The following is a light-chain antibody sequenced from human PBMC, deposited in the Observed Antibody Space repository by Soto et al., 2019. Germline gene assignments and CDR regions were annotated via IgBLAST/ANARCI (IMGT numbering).Light chain of an antibody. CDR3: NQYNSYPKT. Sequence: DIQMTQSPSTLSASVGDRVTITCRASQSISSYLNWYQQKPGKAPNLLIYSASSLQSGVPSRFSGSGSGAYFTLTITSLQPEDFATYFCNQYNSYPKTFGRGTKMDNK. J-gene: IGKJ1*01. CDR1: QSISSY. V-gene: IGKV1-39*01. CDR2: SAS.